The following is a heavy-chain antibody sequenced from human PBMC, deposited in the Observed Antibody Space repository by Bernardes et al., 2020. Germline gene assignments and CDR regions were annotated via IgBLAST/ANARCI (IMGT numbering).Heavy chain of an antibody. CDR2: IYTGGST. V-gene: IGHV3-66*01. D-gene: IGHD2-21*01. CDR3: ARDKIVATGRDYYYGMDV. Sequence: GRSLRLSCAACGLTVSSNYMSWVRQTPGMGLEWVSVIYTGGSTYYADSVKGRFTISRDNSKNTVYLQMNSLRAEDTAVYYCARDKIVATGRDYYYGMDVWGQGTTVTVSS. CDR1: GLTVSSNY. J-gene: IGHJ6*02.